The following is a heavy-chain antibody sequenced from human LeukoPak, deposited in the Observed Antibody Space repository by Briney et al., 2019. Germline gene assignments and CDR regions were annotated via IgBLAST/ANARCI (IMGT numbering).Heavy chain of an antibody. Sequence: GESLKISCKGSGYSFTSYWIGWVRQMPGKGLEWMGIIYPGDSDTRYSPSFQGQVTISADKSISTAYLQWSSLKASDTAMYYCARVAHYDSSGSDAFDIWGQGTMVTVSS. CDR3: ARVAHYDSSGSDAFDI. D-gene: IGHD3-22*01. J-gene: IGHJ3*02. CDR2: IYPGDSDT. CDR1: GYSFTSYW. V-gene: IGHV5-51*01.